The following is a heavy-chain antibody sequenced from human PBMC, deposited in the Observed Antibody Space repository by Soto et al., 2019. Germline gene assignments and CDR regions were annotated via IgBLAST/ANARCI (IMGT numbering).Heavy chain of an antibody. CDR1: GFTFSSYA. CDR3: AREPTHIAVAGRGSFLDY. J-gene: IGHJ4*02. CDR2: ISYDGSNK. Sequence: QVQLVESGGGVVQPGRSLRLSCAASGFTFSSYAMHWVRQAPGKGLEWVAVISYDGSNKYYADCVKGRFTISRDNSKNTLYLQMNSLRAEDTAVYYCAREPTHIAVAGRGSFLDYWGQGTLVTVSS. V-gene: IGHV3-30-3*01. D-gene: IGHD6-19*01.